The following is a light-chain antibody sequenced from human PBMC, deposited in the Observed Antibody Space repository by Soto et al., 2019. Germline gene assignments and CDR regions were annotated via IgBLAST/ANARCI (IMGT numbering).Light chain of an antibody. J-gene: IGKJ4*01. CDR1: QSVNNN. V-gene: IGKV3-15*01. CDR3: QQYHNWLT. Sequence: EIVMTQYPAPLSLSPGERATLSCRASQSVNNNLAWYQQKPGQAPRLLIYDASTRATGIPARFSGSGSGTEFTLTISSLQSEDFAVYYCQQYHNWLTFGGGTKVDI. CDR2: DAS.